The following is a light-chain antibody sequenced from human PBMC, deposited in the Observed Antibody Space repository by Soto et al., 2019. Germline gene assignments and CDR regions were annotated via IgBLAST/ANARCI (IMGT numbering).Light chain of an antibody. CDR1: QSVSSN. CDR3: WQYNNWPPA. CDR2: GAS. Sequence: EIVMTQSPATLSVSPGERATLSCRASQSVSSNLAWYQQKPGQAPRLLIYGASTRATGIPARFSGSVSGTDFALTIISLQSADFALYYCWQYNNWPPAVGQGTQLKIK. J-gene: IGKJ2*01. V-gene: IGKV3-15*01.